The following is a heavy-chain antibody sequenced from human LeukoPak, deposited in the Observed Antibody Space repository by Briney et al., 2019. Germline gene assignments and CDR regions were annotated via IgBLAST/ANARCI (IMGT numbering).Heavy chain of an antibody. CDR2: LSYSGTT. V-gene: IGHV4-59*12. CDR3: ARSRQASGLFSS. D-gene: IGHD3-10*01. Sequence: SETLSLTCAVSGDSISGSYWSWIRQPPGKGLEWIGFLSYSGTTSYNPSLKGRLSISGDTSRNQFSLKLDSVTAADTAVYYCARSRQASGLFSSWGQGTLVVVSS. CDR1: GDSISGSY. J-gene: IGHJ5*02.